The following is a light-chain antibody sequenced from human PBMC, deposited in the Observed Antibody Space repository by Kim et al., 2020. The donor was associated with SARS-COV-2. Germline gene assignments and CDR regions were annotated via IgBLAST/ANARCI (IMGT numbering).Light chain of an antibody. CDR1: SSNIGSNP. J-gene: IGLJ1*01. CDR2: SNN. Sequence: VSCSGRSSNIGSNPVYVYQQVPGMAPKLLIYSNNQRPSGVPDRISGSKSGSSASLAISGLQSEDEADYYCAAWDDSLNAHVFGTGTRVTVV. CDR3: AAWDDSLNAHV. V-gene: IGLV1-44*01.